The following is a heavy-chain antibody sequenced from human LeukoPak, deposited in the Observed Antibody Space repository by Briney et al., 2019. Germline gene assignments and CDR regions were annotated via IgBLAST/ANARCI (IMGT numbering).Heavy chain of an antibody. V-gene: IGHV1-2*06. CDR1: GYTSPFYG. CDR2: INPYSGGT. CDR3: ARSLVVAAGISTSFDY. Sequence: GASVKVSCKVSGYTSPFYGITWVRQAPGQGLEWLARINPYSGGTNYAQKFQGRVTMTRDTSISTAYMELSRLRSDDTAVYYCARSLVVAAGISTSFDYWGQGTLVTVSS. D-gene: IGHD2-2*01. J-gene: IGHJ4*02.